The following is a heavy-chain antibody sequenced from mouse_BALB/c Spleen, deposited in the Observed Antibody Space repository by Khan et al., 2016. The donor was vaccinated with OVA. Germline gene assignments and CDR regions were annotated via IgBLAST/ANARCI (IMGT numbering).Heavy chain of an antibody. CDR2: IDPFSGDT. D-gene: IGHD2-2*01. V-gene: IGHV1S135*01. CDR3: TRHGYVAWFTY. CDR1: GYSFTTYY. Sequence: VQLKQSGPELMKPGTSVKISCKASGYSFTTYYIHWVMQSHGKSLEWIGYIDPFSGDTTFNQKFKGKATLTVDISSSTAYIHLSNLTSEDSAIYYCTRHGYVAWFTYWGQGTLVTVSA. J-gene: IGHJ3*01.